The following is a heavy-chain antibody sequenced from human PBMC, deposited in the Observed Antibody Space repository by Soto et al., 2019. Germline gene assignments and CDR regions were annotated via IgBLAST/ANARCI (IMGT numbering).Heavy chain of an antibody. V-gene: IGHV3-21*01. CDR2: ISSSSSYI. J-gene: IGHJ3*02. Sequence: GGSLRLSCAASGFTFSSYSMNWVRQAPGKGLEWVSSISSSSSYIYYADSVKGRFTISRDNAENSLYLQMNSLRAEDTAVYYCASDIVATIDAFDIWGQGTMVTVSS. CDR1: GFTFSSYS. D-gene: IGHD5-12*01. CDR3: ASDIVATIDAFDI.